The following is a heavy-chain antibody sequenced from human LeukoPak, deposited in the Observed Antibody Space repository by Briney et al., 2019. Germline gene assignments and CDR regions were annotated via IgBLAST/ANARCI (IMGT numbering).Heavy chain of an antibody. CDR1: GLTFSRYS. V-gene: IGHV3-48*04. Sequence: PGGSLRLSCAASGLTFSRYSMNWVRQAPGKGLEWVSYISSSGSTIYYADSVKGRFTISRDNAKNSLYLQMNSLRAEDTAVYYCARTPPTLVVAKYYFDYWGQGTLVTVSS. CDR2: ISSSGSTI. J-gene: IGHJ4*02. D-gene: IGHD3-22*01. CDR3: ARTPPTLVVAKYYFDY.